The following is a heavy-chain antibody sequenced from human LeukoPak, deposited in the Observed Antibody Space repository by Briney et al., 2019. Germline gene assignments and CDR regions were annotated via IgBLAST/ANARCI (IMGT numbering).Heavy chain of an antibody. J-gene: IGHJ4*02. V-gene: IGHV4-30-4*08. CDR3: ARTYCSGGTCYGLDY. D-gene: IGHD2-15*01. CDR1: GGSISSGDYY. CDR2: THYSGRT. Sequence: PSQTLSLTCSVSGGSISSGDYYWSWIRQPPGKGPEWIGYTHYSGRTYYNPSLKSRLTTSADTSTNQFSLRLSSVTAADTALYYCARTYCSGGTCYGLDYWGQGTLVTVSS.